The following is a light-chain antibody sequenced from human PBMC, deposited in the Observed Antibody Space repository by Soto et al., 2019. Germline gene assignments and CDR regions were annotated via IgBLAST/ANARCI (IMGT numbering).Light chain of an antibody. CDR1: QSISGW. V-gene: IGKV1-5*03. J-gene: IGKJ1*01. Sequence: DIHMTQSASTLSASVGDRVTITCRASQSISGWLDWYKQRTGKANKIMIYKAYTLETGVPSRLSGSGSGTEFTLNINNLQPDDFATYYCQQYDGYSRTFGQGTKVDIK. CDR2: KAY. CDR3: QQYDGYSRT.